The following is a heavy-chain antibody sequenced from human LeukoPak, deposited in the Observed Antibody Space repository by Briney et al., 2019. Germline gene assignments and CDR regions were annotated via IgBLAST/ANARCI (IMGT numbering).Heavy chain of an antibody. CDR3: ARVARDYDSSGYYTTPYYFDY. Sequence: SETLSLTCTVSGGSISSSSYYWGWIRQPPGKGLEWIGSIYYSGSTYYNPSLKSRVTISVDTSKNQFSLKLSSVTAADTAVYYCARVARDYDSSGYYTTPYYFDYWGQGTLVTVSS. D-gene: IGHD3-22*01. CDR1: GGSISSSSYY. V-gene: IGHV4-39*07. CDR2: IYYSGST. J-gene: IGHJ4*02.